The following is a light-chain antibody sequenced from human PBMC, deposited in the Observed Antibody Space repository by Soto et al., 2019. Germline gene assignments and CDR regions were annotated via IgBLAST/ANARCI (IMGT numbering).Light chain of an antibody. CDR1: SSDVGGYNY. CDR3: CSYAGKGV. CDR2: EVS. J-gene: IGLJ2*01. Sequence: QSALTQPPSASGSPGQSVTISCTGASSDVGGYNYVSWYQHHPGKAPKLIIYEVSKRPSGVPDRFSASKSGNTASLTVSGLQAEDEADYYCCSYAGKGVFGGGTKVTVL. V-gene: IGLV2-8*01.